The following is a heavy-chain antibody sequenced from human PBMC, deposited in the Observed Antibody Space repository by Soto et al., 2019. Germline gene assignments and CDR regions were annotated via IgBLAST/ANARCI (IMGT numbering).Heavy chain of an antibody. CDR1: GGSISSSSYY. V-gene: IGHV4-39*01. J-gene: IGHJ4*02. CDR2: IYYSGIT. D-gene: IGHD2-21*01. Sequence: TLPLTFTVSGGSISSSSYYWGWIRQPPGKGLEWIGSIYYSGITYYNPAFESRVTISVDTSKNQFSLRLTSVTVADTAVYYCARHFGSLVRELDFWCRGTLVTVSS. CDR3: ARHFGSLVRELDF.